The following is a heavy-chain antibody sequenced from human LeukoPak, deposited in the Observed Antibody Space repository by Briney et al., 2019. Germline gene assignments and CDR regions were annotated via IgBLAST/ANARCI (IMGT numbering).Heavy chain of an antibody. D-gene: IGHD6-13*01. CDR1: GFTFSSHA. V-gene: IGHV3-30-3*01. CDR3: ARPGVAAAGTHDY. Sequence: GGSLRLSCAASGFTFSSHALHWVRQAPGKGLEWVAVISYDGSNKYYADSVKGRFTISRDNSKNTLYLQMNGLRAEDTAVYYCARPGVAAAGTHDYWGQGTLVTVSS. CDR2: ISYDGSNK. J-gene: IGHJ4*02.